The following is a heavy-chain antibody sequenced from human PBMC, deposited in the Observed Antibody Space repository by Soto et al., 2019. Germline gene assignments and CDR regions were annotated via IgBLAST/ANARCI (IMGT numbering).Heavy chain of an antibody. J-gene: IGHJ4*02. Sequence: EVQLVESGGGLVQPGGSLRLSCAASGFTFSSYSMNWVRQAPGKGPEWVSYISSSSSTIYYADSVKGRFTISRDNAKNSLYLQMNSLRDEDTAVYYCARDDKGYSSSSFVYWGQGTLVTVSS. CDR3: ARDDKGYSSSSFVY. V-gene: IGHV3-48*02. CDR2: ISSSSSTI. CDR1: GFTFSSYS. D-gene: IGHD6-6*01.